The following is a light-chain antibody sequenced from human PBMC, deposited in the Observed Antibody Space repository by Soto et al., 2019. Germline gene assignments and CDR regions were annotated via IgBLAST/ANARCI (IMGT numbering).Light chain of an antibody. CDR2: TAS. J-gene: IGKJ1*01. V-gene: IGKV1-39*01. Sequence: IQLTQSPPSLSASVGDRVTITCRASQDIAIYLAWYQQKPGEAPNLLIHTASTLHGGVPSRFSGSGSGTDFTLTISSLQPEDFATYYCQQSYSTPPWTFGQGTKV. CDR1: QDIAIY. CDR3: QQSYSTPPWT.